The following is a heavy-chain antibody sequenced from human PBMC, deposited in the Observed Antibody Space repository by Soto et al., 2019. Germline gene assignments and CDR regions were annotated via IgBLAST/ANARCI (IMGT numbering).Heavy chain of an antibody. J-gene: IGHJ4*02. CDR3: ATAHNSGWYFFDY. CDR2: IIPLFGKA. Sequence: SVKVSCKASGGSFSTLGINCVLQSPGHGLEWMGGIIPLFGKARYAETSQGRVTITADTSTGTAYMEVSSLRSDDTAVFYCATAHNSGWYFFDYWGPGTLVTVSS. D-gene: IGHD6-19*01. V-gene: IGHV1-69*06. CDR1: GGSFSTLG.